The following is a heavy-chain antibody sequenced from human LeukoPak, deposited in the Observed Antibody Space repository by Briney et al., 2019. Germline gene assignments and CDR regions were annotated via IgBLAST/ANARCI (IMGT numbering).Heavy chain of an antibody. Sequence: GGSLRLSCAASGFTFSNYAMNWVRQAPGKGLEWVSGITDTGANTYYADSVKGRFTISRDNSKNTLYLQMNSLRAEDTAVFYCAKGTRGSRYYDSSGYYYLADYWGQGTLVTVSS. V-gene: IGHV3-23*01. D-gene: IGHD3-22*01. CDR1: GFTFSNYA. CDR2: ITDTGANT. J-gene: IGHJ4*02. CDR3: AKGTRGSRYYDSSGYYYLADY.